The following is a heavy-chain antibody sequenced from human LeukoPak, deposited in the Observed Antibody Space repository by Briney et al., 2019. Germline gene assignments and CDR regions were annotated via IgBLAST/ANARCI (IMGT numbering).Heavy chain of an antibody. J-gene: IGHJ4*02. CDR2: INHSGST. V-gene: IGHV4-34*01. CDR3: ARGYDSGGWYPSIYFDY. CDR1: GGSFSGYY. D-gene: IGHD6-19*01. Sequence: SETLSLTCAVYGGSFSGYYWSWIRQPPGKGLEWIGEINHSGSTNYNPSLKSRVTISVDTSKNQFSLKLSSVTAADTAVYYCARGYDSGGWYPSIYFDYWGQGTLVTVSS.